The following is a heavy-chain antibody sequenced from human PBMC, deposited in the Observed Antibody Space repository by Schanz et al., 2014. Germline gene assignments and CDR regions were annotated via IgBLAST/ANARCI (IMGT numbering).Heavy chain of an antibody. D-gene: IGHD1-26*01. CDR3: ARRYSGRYCFDY. V-gene: IGHV3-21*01. J-gene: IGHJ4*02. Sequence: EVQLVESGGGLVQPGRSLRLSCTGSGFTFGDYAMSWVRQAPGKGLEWVSSISSTSTYINYADSVKGRFTISRDNAKNSLHLQMNSLRAEDTAVYYCARRYSGRYCFDYWGQGTLVAVSS. CDR1: GFTFGDYA. CDR2: ISSTSTYI.